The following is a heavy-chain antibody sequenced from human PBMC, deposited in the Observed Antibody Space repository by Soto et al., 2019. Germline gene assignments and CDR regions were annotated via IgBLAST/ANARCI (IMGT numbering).Heavy chain of an antibody. CDR3: ARGRVGTAYFDS. D-gene: IGHD2-21*02. CDR2: ITSSSSTI. J-gene: IGHJ4*02. CDR1: GFTFTSNS. V-gene: IGHV3-48*02. Sequence: EVQLVESGGGLVQPGGSLRLSCAASGFTFTSNSMNWVRQAPGKGLEWISYITSSSSTIYYADSVKGRFTISRDNAKNSLYLQMNRLRDDDTAVYYCARGRVGTAYFDSWGQGALVTVSS.